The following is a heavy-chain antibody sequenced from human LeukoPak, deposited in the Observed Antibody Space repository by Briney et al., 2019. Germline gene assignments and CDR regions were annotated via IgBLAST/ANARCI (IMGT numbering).Heavy chain of an antibody. D-gene: IGHD6-19*01. V-gene: IGHV1-18*01. CDR3: ARSTGIAVALPFDY. CDR1: GYTFTSYG. J-gene: IGHJ4*02. CDR2: ISAYNGNT. Sequence: GASVKVSCKASGYTFTSYGISWVRQAPGQGLEWMGWISAYNGNTNYAQKLQGRVTMTTDTSTSTAYMELRSLRSDDTAVYYCARSTGIAVALPFDYWGQGTLVTVSS.